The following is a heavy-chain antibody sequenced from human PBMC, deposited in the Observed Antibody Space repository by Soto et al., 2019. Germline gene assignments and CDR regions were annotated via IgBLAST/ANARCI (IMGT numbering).Heavy chain of an antibody. CDR2: LLYDGTNE. Sequence: QVQLVESGGGVVQPGRSLRLSCAASGFTFNDYGMHWIRQAPGKGLDWVAVLLYDGTNEFYGDSVKGRFTISRDNSKNTVYLQMNSLRAEDTAGYYCAKWFGEPYYYCFFMDVWGKGTTVTVSS. CDR1: GFTFNDYG. V-gene: IGHV3-33*06. D-gene: IGHD3-10*01. J-gene: IGHJ6*03. CDR3: AKWFGEPYYYCFFMDV.